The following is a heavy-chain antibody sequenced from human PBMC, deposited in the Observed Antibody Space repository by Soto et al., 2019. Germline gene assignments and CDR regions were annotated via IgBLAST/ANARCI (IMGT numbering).Heavy chain of an antibody. V-gene: IGHV4-39*01. CDR2: IYYRGNA. J-gene: IGHJ4*02. CDR1: DDSIKSHKYY. Sequence: PSETLSLTCSVSDDSIKSHKYYWGWIRQPPGKGLEWIGSIYYRGNAYYNPSLQTRVTISLDKSRSQSSLKLNSVTAADSAVYFGATLDGLATISYYFECWGPGALVTVTP. CDR3: ATLDGLATISYYFEC. D-gene: IGHD6-6*01.